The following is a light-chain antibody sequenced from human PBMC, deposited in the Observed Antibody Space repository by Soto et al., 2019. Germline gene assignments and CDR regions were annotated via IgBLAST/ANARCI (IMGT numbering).Light chain of an antibody. CDR1: QSVRSN. Sequence: EIVMTQSPATLSVSPGGRATLSCRTTQSVRSNLAWYQQKPGQAPRLLIYGASTRATGIPARFSGTGSGTEFTLTISCLQSDDFAVYYCHQYNDWPWTSGQGTKVEI. J-gene: IGKJ1*01. CDR2: GAS. CDR3: HQYNDWPWT. V-gene: IGKV3-15*01.